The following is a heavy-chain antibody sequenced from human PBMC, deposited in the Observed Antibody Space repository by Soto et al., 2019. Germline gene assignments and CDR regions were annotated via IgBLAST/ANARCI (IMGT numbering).Heavy chain of an antibody. J-gene: IGHJ4*02. CDR2: ISTSGST. D-gene: IGHD1-26*01. CDR3: ATIGIVGATSVDY. Sequence: PSETLSLTCTVSGGSVTSRSYYWSWIRQPPGKGLEWIGYISTSGSTNDNPSLKSRVTISLDTSKNQFSLKLSSVTAADTAVYYCATIGIVGATSVDYWGQGARVTVSS. CDR1: GGSVTSRSYY. V-gene: IGHV4-61*01.